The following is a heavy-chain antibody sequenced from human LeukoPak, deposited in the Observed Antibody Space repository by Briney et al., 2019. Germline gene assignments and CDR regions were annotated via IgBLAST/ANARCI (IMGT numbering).Heavy chain of an antibody. CDR1: GFTFSDYY. J-gene: IGHJ3*02. CDR2: ISSSGSTI. CDR3: AKDQREPDTAMVWGAFDI. V-gene: IGHV3-11*01. Sequence: PGGSLRLSCAASGFTFSDYYTSWIRQAPGKGLEWVSYISSSGSTIYYADSVKGRFTISRDNAKNTLYLQMNSLRAEDTAVYYCAKDQREPDTAMVWGAFDIWGQGTMVTVSS. D-gene: IGHD5-18*01.